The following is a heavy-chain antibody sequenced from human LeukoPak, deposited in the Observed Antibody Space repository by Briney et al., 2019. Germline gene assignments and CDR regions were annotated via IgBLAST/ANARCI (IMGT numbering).Heavy chain of an antibody. V-gene: IGHV4-34*01. CDR1: VGSFSGYY. J-gene: IGHJ3*02. CDR2: INHSGST. Sequence: PSETLSLTCAVYVGSFSGYYWSWIRQPPGKGLEWIGEINHSGSTNYNPSLKSRVTISVDKSKNQFSLKLSSVTAADTAVYYCARNYLDTPDAFDIWGQGTMVTVSS. CDR3: ARNYLDTPDAFDI. D-gene: IGHD5-18*01.